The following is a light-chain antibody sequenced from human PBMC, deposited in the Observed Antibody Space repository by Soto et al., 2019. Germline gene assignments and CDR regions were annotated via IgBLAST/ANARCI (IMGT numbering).Light chain of an antibody. Sequence: IGCTQSPGTLSLSPGERATLSCKPSQSVISTFLAWYQQKPGQAPRLLIYAASSRATGIPDRFSGSGSGTDFTLTISRLEPEDFAVYYCQQYGSSLFSFGPGTKVDIK. CDR3: QQYGSSLFS. V-gene: IGKV3-20*01. CDR1: QSVISTF. CDR2: AAS. J-gene: IGKJ3*01.